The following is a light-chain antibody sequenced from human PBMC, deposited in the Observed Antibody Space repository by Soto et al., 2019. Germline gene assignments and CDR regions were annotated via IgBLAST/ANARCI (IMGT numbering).Light chain of an antibody. Sequence: SVLTQPPSVSPAPGQKVTISCSGSSSNIGNNYVSWYQQLPGTAPKLLSYDNNKRPSGIPDRFPGSKSGTSATLGITGLQTGDEADYYCGTWDSSMSAYVFGTGTKVTVL. CDR2: DNN. CDR3: GTWDSSMSAYV. V-gene: IGLV1-51*01. CDR1: SSNIGNNY. J-gene: IGLJ1*01.